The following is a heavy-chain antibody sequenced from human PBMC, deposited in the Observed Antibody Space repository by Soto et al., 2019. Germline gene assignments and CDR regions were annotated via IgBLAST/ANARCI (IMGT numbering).Heavy chain of an antibody. CDR2: IQSKTDGGTT. CDR3: TTDPGYCRSTSCSYYDYYGMAG. V-gene: IGHV3-15*01. Sequence: EVQLVESGGGLVKPGVSLRRSCAASGFTFSNAWRSWVRQAPGKGLEWVGRIQSKTDGGTTDYAAPVKGRFTISRDESKNTLYLPMNSLKTESAAVYYCTTDPGYCRSTSCSYYDYYGMAGWGQGTTVTFAS. D-gene: IGHD2-2*01. CDR1: GFTFSNAW. J-gene: IGHJ6*02.